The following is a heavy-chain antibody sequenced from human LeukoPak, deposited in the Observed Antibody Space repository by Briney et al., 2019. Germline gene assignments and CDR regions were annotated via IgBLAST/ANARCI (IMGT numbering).Heavy chain of an antibody. J-gene: IGHJ4*02. CDR2: ISSSSSTI. CDR3: ARRAGRRYYFDY. Sequence: GGALRLSCAVSVFPLSSYRMNWVRQAPGKGLEWVSYISSSSSTITYAASMKGRLTTSRDNAKNRTDLKMNSMIAEDTAVYYCARRAGRRYYFDYWGQGTLVTVSS. V-gene: IGHV3-48*04. CDR1: VFPLSSYR.